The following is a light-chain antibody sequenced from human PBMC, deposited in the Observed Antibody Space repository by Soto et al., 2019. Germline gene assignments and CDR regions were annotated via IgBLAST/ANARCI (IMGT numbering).Light chain of an antibody. CDR3: QQYAHSPLA. J-gene: IGKJ4*01. Sequence: EIVLTQSPGTLSLSPGESATLSCRASQNIDKNYLAWFQHKPGQAPSLLIYDASIRAIGVPDRFSGSGSGTDFTLTVSRLEPEDFAVFYCQQYAHSPLAFGGGTKVDIK. CDR1: QNIDKNY. V-gene: IGKV3-20*01. CDR2: DAS.